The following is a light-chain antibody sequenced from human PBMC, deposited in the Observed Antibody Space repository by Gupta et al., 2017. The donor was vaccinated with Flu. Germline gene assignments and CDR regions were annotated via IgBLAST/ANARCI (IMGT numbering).Light chain of an antibody. V-gene: IGLV2-11*01. J-gene: IGLJ3*02. CDR1: SIDVGNYDF. Sequence: QSALTQPRSVAGSPGQSVTVSCTRTSIDVGNYDFVSWYQQHPGKAPKLLIYEVTKRPSGVPDRFSGSKSGNTASLSISGLQADDEAEYYCSSYAGNYKLVFGGGTKLTVL. CDR3: SSYAGNYKLV. CDR2: EVT.